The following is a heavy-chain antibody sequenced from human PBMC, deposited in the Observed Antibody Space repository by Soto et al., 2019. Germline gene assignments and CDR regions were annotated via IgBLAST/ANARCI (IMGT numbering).Heavy chain of an antibody. J-gene: IGHJ6*03. CDR2: INHSGST. V-gene: IGHV4-34*01. D-gene: IGHD4-17*01. CDR1: GGSFSGYY. Sequence: SETLSLTCAVYGGSFSGYYWSWIRQPPGKGLEWIGEINHSGSTNYNPSLKSRVTISVDTSKNQFSLKLSSVTAADTAVYYCARIGDYGDYDVVASYYYYMDVWGKGTTVTVSS. CDR3: ARIGDYGDYDVVASYYYYMDV.